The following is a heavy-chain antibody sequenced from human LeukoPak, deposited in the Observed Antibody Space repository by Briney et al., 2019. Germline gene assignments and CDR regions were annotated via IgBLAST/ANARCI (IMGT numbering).Heavy chain of an antibody. CDR3: ARHDQVSTSSPKFHDAFDI. CDR2: IKPSGSEK. V-gene: IGHV3-7*03. Sequence: GGSLRLSCEGSGFTVSNYWMSWVRQAPEKGLEWVANIKPSGSEKHYADSVEGPFTISTDNATNSLYLPMNSLRAEATAVYYCARHDQVSTSSPKFHDAFDIWGPGTMVTVSS. J-gene: IGHJ3*02. D-gene: IGHD2-2*01. CDR1: GFTVSNYW.